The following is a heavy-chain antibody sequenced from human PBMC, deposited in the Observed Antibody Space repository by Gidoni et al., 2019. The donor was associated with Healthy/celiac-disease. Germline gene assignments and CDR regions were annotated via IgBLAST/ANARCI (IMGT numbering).Heavy chain of an antibody. J-gene: IGHJ4*02. V-gene: IGHV3-30*18. D-gene: IGHD1-26*01. CDR3: AKDSGMDPNLKDY. Sequence: QVQLVESGGGVVQHGRSLRISCAASGFTFSSYGMPWVRQAPGKGLECVAVISYDGSNKDYADYVKGRFTIYRENSKNKLYLQMNSLRAEDTAVYYCAKDSGMDPNLKDYWGQGTLVTVSS. CDR1: GFTFSSYG. CDR2: ISYDGSNK.